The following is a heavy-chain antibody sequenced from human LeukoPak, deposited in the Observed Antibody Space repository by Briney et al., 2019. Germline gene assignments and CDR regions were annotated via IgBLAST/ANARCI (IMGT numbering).Heavy chain of an antibody. Sequence: GGSLRLSCAASGFTFSSYWMSWVRQAPGKGLEWVANIKQDGSEKYYVDSVKGRFTISRDNAKNSLYLQMNSLRAEDTAVYYCARAYSSSSRFLHYYYYMDVWGKGTTVTVSS. CDR1: GFTFSSYW. D-gene: IGHD6-6*01. V-gene: IGHV3-7*01. J-gene: IGHJ6*03. CDR2: IKQDGSEK. CDR3: ARAYSSSSRFLHYYYYMDV.